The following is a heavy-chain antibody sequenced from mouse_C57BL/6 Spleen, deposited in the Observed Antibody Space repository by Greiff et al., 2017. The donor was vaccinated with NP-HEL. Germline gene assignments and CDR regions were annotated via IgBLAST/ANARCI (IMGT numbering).Heavy chain of an antibody. V-gene: IGHV5-4*03. D-gene: IGHD2-4*01. CDR3: ARKNYDYLSWFAY. CDR1: GFTFSSYA. J-gene: IGHJ3*01. CDR2: ISDGGSYT. Sequence: EVMLVESGGGLVKPGGSLKLSCAASGFTFSSYAMSWVRQTPEKRLEWVATISDGGSYTYYPDNVKGRFTISRDNAKNNLYLQMSHLKSEDTAMYYCARKNYDYLSWFAYWGQGTLVTVSA.